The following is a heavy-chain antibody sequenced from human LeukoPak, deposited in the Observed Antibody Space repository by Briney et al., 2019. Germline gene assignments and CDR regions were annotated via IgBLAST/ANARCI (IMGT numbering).Heavy chain of an antibody. CDR3: ARGALTADYDILTGWFDP. CDR1: RGTFSSYA. V-gene: IGHV1-69*13. J-gene: IGHJ5*02. Sequence: SVKVSCKASRGTFSSYASNWVRQAPGQGLEWMGGIIPIFSTANYAQKFQGRVTITADESTSTAYMELSSLRSEDTAIYYCARGALTADYDILTGWFDPWGQGTLVTVSS. CDR2: IIPIFSTA. D-gene: IGHD3-9*01.